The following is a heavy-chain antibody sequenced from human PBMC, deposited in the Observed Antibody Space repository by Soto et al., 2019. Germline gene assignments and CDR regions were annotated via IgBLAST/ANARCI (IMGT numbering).Heavy chain of an antibody. V-gene: IGHV5-51*01. Sequence: ESLKISCKGSGYRLNDYWIGWVRQMPGKGLEWMGIIYPGDSDTRYNPSFQGQVTISADKSVSTAYLQWSSLKASDTAMYYCARHRRDTALNAWGQGTTVTVSS. J-gene: IGHJ6*02. CDR1: GYRLNDYW. CDR3: ARHRRDTALNA. CDR2: IYPGDSDT. D-gene: IGHD5-18*01.